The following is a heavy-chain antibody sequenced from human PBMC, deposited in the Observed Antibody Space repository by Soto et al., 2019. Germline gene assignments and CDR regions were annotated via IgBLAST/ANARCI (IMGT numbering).Heavy chain of an antibody. J-gene: IGHJ4*02. CDR2: IKSKTDGGTT. CDR1: GFTFSNAW. D-gene: IGHD3-10*01. V-gene: IGHV3-15*01. CDR3: TTETPRRVRGVIAGGRPAAI. Sequence: PGGSLRLSCAASGFTFSNAWMSWVRQAPGKGLEWVGRIKSKTDGGTTDYAAPVKGRFTISRDDSKNTLYLQMNSLKTEDTAVYYCTTETPRRVRGVIAGGRPAAIWGQGTLVTVSS.